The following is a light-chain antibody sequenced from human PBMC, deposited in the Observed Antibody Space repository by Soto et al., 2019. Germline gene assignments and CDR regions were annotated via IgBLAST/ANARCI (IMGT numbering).Light chain of an antibody. CDR3: QQYGSSPET. V-gene: IGKV3-20*01. Sequence: EIVLTQSPGTLSLSPGERATLSCRASQSVRSSYLAWYQQKPGQAPRLLIFGASSRATDIPDRFSGSGSGTDFSLTISRLGPEDFEVYYCQQYGSSPETFGQGTKVDIX. J-gene: IGKJ1*01. CDR1: QSVRSSY. CDR2: GAS.